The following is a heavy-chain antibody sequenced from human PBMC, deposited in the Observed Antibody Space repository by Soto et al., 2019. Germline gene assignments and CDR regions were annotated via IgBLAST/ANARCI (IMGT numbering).Heavy chain of an antibody. V-gene: IGHV3-72*01. CDR3: ARPMGEMTTTGLWYYYYGMDV. J-gene: IGHJ6*02. CDR1: GFTFSDHY. Sequence: EVQLVESGGGLVQPGGSLRLSCAASGFTFSDHYMDWVRQAPGKGLEWVGRTRNKANSYTTEYAASVKGRFTISRDDAENSLYLQMNSLKTEDTAVYYCARPMGEMTTTGLWYYYYGMDVWGQGTTVTVSS. D-gene: IGHD1-26*01. CDR2: TRNKANSYTT.